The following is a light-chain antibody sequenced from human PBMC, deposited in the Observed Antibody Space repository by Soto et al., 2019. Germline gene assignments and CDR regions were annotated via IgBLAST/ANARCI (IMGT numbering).Light chain of an antibody. CDR3: QQRSSWPLT. Sequence: EIVLTQSPATLSLSPGDRATLSCRASQSVGSSLAWFRQKPGQAPRLLIYDAYTRAPGIPARFSGSGSGTDFTLTISSLEPEDFAVYYCQQRSSWPLTFGGGSKVEVK. V-gene: IGKV3-11*01. J-gene: IGKJ4*02. CDR2: DAY. CDR1: QSVGSS.